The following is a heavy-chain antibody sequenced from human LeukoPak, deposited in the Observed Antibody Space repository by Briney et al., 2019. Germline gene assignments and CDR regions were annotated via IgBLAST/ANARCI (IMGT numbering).Heavy chain of an antibody. Sequence: SQTLSLTCAVSGDSISSGAYSWSWIRQPPGKGLEWIGYIYHSGSTNYNPSLKSRVTISVDTSKNQFTLKLSSVTAADTAVYYCARDGSSGWYRRGSPFDYWGQGTLVTVSS. CDR1: GDSISSGAYS. J-gene: IGHJ4*02. D-gene: IGHD6-19*01. CDR3: ARDGSSGWYRRGSPFDY. CDR2: IYHSGST. V-gene: IGHV4-30-2*01.